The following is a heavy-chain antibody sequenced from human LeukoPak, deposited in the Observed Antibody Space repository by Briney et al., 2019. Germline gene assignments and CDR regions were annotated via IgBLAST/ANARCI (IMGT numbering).Heavy chain of an antibody. CDR1: GFTFGNAW. Sequence: GGSLRLSCAASGFTFGNAWMSWVRQAPGKGLEWVGRIKSKTDGGTTDYAAPVKGRFTISRDDSKNTLYLQMNSLKTEDTAVYYCMRDIVVVVAATKGMDVWGKGTTVTVSS. D-gene: IGHD2-15*01. CDR2: IKSKTDGGTT. CDR3: MRDIVVVVAATKGMDV. J-gene: IGHJ6*04. V-gene: IGHV3-15*01.